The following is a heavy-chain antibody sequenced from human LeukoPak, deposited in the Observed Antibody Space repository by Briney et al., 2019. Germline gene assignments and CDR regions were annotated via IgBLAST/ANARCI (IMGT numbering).Heavy chain of an antibody. D-gene: IGHD3-3*01. V-gene: IGHV4-59*08. CDR3: ARGYYDFWSGQRWYYFDY. CDR1: GASISSYY. Sequence: PSETLSLTCTVSGASISSYYWSWIRQPPGKGLEWIGYIYYSGSTNYNPSLKSRVTISVDTSKNQFSLKLSSVTAADTAVYYCARGYYDFWSGQRWYYFDYWGQGTLVTVSS. CDR2: IYYSGST. J-gene: IGHJ4*02.